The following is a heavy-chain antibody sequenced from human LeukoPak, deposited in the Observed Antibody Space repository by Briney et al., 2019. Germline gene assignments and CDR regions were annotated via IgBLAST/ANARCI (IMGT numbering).Heavy chain of an antibody. J-gene: IGHJ6*03. CDR3: ARLPSPIAAGEFGYYYMDV. CDR1: GYSFTSYW. Sequence: GESLKISCKGSGYSFTSYWIGWVRQMPGKGLEWMGIIYPGDSDTRCSPSFQGQVTISADKSISTAYLQWSSLKASDTAMYYCARLPSPIAAGEFGYYYMDVWGKGTTVTVSS. D-gene: IGHD6-13*01. CDR2: IYPGDSDT. V-gene: IGHV5-51*01.